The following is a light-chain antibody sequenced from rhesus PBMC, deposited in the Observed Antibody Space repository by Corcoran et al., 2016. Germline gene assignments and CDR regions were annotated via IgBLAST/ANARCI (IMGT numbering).Light chain of an antibody. CDR2: EAS. CDR3: QHSYSTPYS. J-gene: IGKJ2*01. CDR1: QDITND. Sequence: DIQMTQSPSSLSASVGDRVTITCRASQDITNDLAWYQQKPGETPKLLIYEASSLQSGIPSRFSGSGSGTNFPLTFSSLQFEDFATYFFQHSYSTPYSFGQGTKVDIK. V-gene: IGKV1-25*02.